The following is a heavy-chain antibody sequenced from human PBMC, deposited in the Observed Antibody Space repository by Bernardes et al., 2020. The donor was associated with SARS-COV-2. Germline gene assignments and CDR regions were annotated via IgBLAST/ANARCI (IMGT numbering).Heavy chain of an antibody. J-gene: IGHJ4*02. V-gene: IGHV3-23*01. D-gene: IGHD3-10*01. Sequence: GGSLRLSRAASGFTFSNYAMTWVRQAPGKGLQWVSSMSGSDGTTFYADSVKGRVTISRDNSKNTLFLHLTSLGVDDTAIYFCAKDRADYSGLGGYDFWGPGTLVSVSS. CDR1: GFTFSNYA. CDR3: AKDRADYSGLGGYDF. CDR2: MSGSDGTT.